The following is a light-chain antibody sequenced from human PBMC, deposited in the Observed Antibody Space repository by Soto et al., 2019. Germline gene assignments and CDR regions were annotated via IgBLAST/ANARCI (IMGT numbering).Light chain of an antibody. J-gene: IGLJ2*01. CDR2: STN. V-gene: IGLV1-44*01. Sequence: QSVLTQPPSASGTPGQRVTISCSGSSSNIGSNSANWYQQLPGTAPKLVMYSTNQRPSGGPDRFSGSKSATSASLAISDLQFEDEADYYCAAWDDTLNGHVVFGGGTKLTVL. CDR3: AAWDDTLNGHVV. CDR1: SSNIGSNS.